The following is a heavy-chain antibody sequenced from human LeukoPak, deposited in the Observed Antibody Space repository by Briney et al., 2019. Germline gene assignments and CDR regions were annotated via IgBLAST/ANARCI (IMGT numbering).Heavy chain of an antibody. CDR2: ISYDGSNK. CDR1: GFTFSSYA. D-gene: IGHD5-18*01. Sequence: GGSLRLSCAASGFTFSSYAMHWVRRAPGKGLEWVAVISYDGSNKYYADSVKGRFTISRDNSKNTLYLQMNSLRAEDTAVYYCARARGGYSYGYHAYYYYGMDVWGQGTTVTVSS. V-gene: IGHV3-30-3*01. J-gene: IGHJ6*02. CDR3: ARARGGYSYGYHAYYYYGMDV.